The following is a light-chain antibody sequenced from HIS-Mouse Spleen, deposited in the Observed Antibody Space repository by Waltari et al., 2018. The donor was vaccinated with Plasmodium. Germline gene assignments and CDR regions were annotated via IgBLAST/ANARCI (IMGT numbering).Light chain of an antibody. J-gene: IGLJ2*01. CDR2: EVS. CDR1: SSAVGGYNY. V-gene: IGLV2-14*01. CDR3: SSYTSSSTLGV. Sequence: QSALTQPASVSGSPGQSITIPCPGTSSAVGGYNYVSWYHQHPGKAPKLMIYEVSNRPSGVSNRFSGSKSGNTASLTISGLQAEDEADYYCSSYTSSSTLGVFGGGTKLTVL.